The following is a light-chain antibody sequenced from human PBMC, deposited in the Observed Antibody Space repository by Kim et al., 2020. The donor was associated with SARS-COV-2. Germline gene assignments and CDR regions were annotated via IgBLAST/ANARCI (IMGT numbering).Light chain of an antibody. CDR2: AAS. CDR3: QHYKSYPLT. Sequence: DIQMTQSPSSLSASVGDSVTITCRASQAINNDLAWFQQKPGKAPESLIYAASSLQSGVPSKFSGSGSGTEFTLTISRLQPEDFATYYCQHYKSYPLTFGGGTKVDIK. J-gene: IGKJ4*01. V-gene: IGKV1-16*02. CDR1: QAINND.